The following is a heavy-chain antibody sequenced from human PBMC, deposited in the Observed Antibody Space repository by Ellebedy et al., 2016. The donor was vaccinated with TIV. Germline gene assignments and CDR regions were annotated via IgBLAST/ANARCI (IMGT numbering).Heavy chain of an antibody. Sequence: AASVKVSCKASGGTFSNYAISWVRQAPGQGLEWMGGITPIFGTTNYAQRFQGRVTITAEESTSTAYMELSSLRSEDTAVYYCARDSSLRGPVAGNYYYYGMDVWGQGTTVTVS. V-gene: IGHV1-69*13. CDR3: ARDSSLRGPVAGNYYYYGMDV. J-gene: IGHJ6*02. CDR2: ITPIFGTT. D-gene: IGHD6-19*01. CDR1: GGTFSNYA.